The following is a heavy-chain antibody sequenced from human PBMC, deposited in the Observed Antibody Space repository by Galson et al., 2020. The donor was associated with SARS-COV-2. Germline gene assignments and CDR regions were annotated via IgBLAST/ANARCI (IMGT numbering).Heavy chain of an antibody. CDR3: AKDYRYYDFWSGYGAAPTEYYYYGMDV. CDR2: ISYDGSNK. CDR1: VFTFSSYG. Sequence: GGSLRLSCAASVFTFSSYGMHWVRQAPGKGLEWVAVISYDGSNKYYADSVKGRFTISRDNSKNTLYLQMNSLRAEDTAVYYCAKDYRYYDFWSGYGAAPTEYYYYGMDVWGQGTTVTVSS. J-gene: IGHJ6*02. V-gene: IGHV3-30*18. D-gene: IGHD3-3*01.